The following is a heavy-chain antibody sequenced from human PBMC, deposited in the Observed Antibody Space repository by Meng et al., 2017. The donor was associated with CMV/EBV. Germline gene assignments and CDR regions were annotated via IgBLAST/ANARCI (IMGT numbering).Heavy chain of an antibody. Sequence: VQLQEPGPGLVKPSDTLSLTCTVSGGSISSYYWSWIRQPAGKGLEWIGRIYTSGSTNYNPSLKSRVTMSVDTSKNQFSLKLSSVTAADTAVYYCAREMPIAAAGCFDYWGQGTLVTVSS. CDR1: GGSISSYY. J-gene: IGHJ4*02. D-gene: IGHD6-13*01. V-gene: IGHV4-4*07. CDR2: IYTSGST. CDR3: AREMPIAAAGCFDY.